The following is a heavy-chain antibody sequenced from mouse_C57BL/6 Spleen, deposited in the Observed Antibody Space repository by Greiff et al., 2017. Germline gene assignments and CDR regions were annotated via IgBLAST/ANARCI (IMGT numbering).Heavy chain of an antibody. CDR2: INYDGSST. Sequence: EVMLVESEGGLVQPGSSMKLSCTASGFTFSDYYMAWVRQVPEKGLEWVANINYDGSSTYYLDSLKSRFIISRDNAKNILYLQMSSLKSEDTATYYCARVGLYGNYVDAMDYWGQGTSVTVSS. D-gene: IGHD2-1*01. V-gene: IGHV5-16*01. CDR3: ARVGLYGNYVDAMDY. CDR1: GFTFSDYY. J-gene: IGHJ4*01.